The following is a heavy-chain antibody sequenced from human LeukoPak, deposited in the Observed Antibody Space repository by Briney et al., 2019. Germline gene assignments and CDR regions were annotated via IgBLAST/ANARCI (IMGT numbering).Heavy chain of an antibody. CDR1: GGSISSSSYY. Sequence: SEALSLTCTVSGGSISSSSYYWGWIRQPPGKGLEWIGEINHSGSTNYNPSLKSRVTISVDMSKNQFSLKLSSVTAADTAVYYCARGPPAKPGTGYYYGMDVWGQGTTVTVSS. V-gene: IGHV4-39*01. J-gene: IGHJ6*02. D-gene: IGHD2-2*01. CDR3: ARGPPAKPGTGYYYGMDV. CDR2: INHSGST.